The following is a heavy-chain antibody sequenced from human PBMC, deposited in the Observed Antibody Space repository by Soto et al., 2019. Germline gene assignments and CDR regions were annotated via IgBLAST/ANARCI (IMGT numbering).Heavy chain of an antibody. Sequence: GGSLRLSCTASGFTFSIYWMTWVRQAPGKGLEWVANIKEDGSVKNYVDSVKGRFTISRDNAMNSLSLQMNSLRAEDTAVYYCARGSTTFDYWGQG. D-gene: IGHD2-2*01. CDR1: GFTFSIYW. V-gene: IGHV3-7*01. CDR2: IKEDGSVK. CDR3: ARGSTTFDY. J-gene: IGHJ4*02.